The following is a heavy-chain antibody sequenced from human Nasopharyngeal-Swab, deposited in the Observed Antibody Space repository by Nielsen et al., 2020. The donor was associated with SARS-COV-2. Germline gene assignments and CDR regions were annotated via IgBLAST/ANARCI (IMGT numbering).Heavy chain of an antibody. J-gene: IGHJ6*03. D-gene: IGHD2-2*01. CDR3: ARGGAGVVPSPVLGLGPYYSYYYMDV. V-gene: IGHV4-34*01. CDR2: VSQGGGT. Sequence: PGKGLEWIGEVSQGGGTNYNPSLKNRVTISVATSKNQFSLKLSSVTAAETAVYYCARGGAGVVPSPVLGLGPYYSYYYMDVWGKGTTVTVSS.